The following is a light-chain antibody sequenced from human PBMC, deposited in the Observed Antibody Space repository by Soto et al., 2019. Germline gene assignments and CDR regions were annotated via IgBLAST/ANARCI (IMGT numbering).Light chain of an antibody. CDR2: DVS. V-gene: IGLV2-14*01. CDR3: NSYTSSRTHV. CDR1: SSDVGGYNY. Sequence: QSALTQPASVSASPGQSITISCTGTSSDVGGYNYVSWYQQHPGKAPKLMIYDVSNRPSGVSDRFSGSKSGNTASLTISGLQAEDEADYYCNSYTSSRTHVFGTGTKSPS. J-gene: IGLJ1*01.